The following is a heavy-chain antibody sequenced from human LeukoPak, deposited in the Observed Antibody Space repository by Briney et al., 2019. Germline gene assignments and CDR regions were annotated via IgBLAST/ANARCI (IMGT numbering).Heavy chain of an antibody. CDR2: ISSSSSTI. V-gene: IGHV3-48*02. D-gene: IGHD2-2*01. J-gene: IGHJ4*02. CDR3: ARGRVYCSGTSCYEDY. CDR1: GFTFSSYS. Sequence: GGSLRLSCAASGFTFSSYSMNWVRQAPGKGLEWVSYISSSSSTIYYADSVKGRFTISRDNAKNSLCLQMNSLRDEDTAVYYCARGRVYCSGTSCYEDYWGQGTLVTVSS.